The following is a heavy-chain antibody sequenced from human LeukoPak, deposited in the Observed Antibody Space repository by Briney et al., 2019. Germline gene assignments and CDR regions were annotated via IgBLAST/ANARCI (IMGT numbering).Heavy chain of an antibody. CDR1: GGAFSSYA. CDR2: TIPIFGTA. J-gene: IGHJ3*02. D-gene: IGHD3-9*01. Sequence: SVKVSRKASGGAFSSYAISWVRQAPGQGLELLGGTIPIFGTANYAQQFQGRGTITADESTSTAYMELSSLRSEDTAVYYCASANYDILTGYRDAFDIWGQGTMVTVSS. V-gene: IGHV1-69*13. CDR3: ASANYDILTGYRDAFDI.